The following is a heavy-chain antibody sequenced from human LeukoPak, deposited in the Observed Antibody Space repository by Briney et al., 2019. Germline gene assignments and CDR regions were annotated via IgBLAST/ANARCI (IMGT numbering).Heavy chain of an antibody. CDR2: INPSGGAT. J-gene: IGHJ5*02. CDR1: GYTFTTYY. D-gene: IGHD1-26*01. V-gene: IGHV1-46*01. CDR3: ARAPRVGWFDP. Sequence: ASVKVSCKASGYTFTTYYMHWVRQAPGQGLEWMGVINPSGGATTYAQNFQGRVSMTRDTSTSTVYMELSSLRSEDTAVYYCARAPRVGWFDPWGQGTLVTVSS.